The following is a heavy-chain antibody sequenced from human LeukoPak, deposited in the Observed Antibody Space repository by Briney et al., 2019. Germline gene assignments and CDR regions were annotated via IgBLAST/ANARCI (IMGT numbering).Heavy chain of an antibody. CDR1: GFTFSSYA. V-gene: IGHV3-23*01. CDR3: AKDRSSIAARSWFDP. J-gene: IGHJ5*02. D-gene: IGHD6-6*01. Sequence: GGSLRLSCAASGFTFSSYAMSWVRQTPGKGLEWVSAISGSGGSTYYADSVKGRFTISRDNSKNTLYLQMNSLRAEDTAVYYCAKDRSSIAARSWFDPWGQGTLVTVSS. CDR2: ISGSGGST.